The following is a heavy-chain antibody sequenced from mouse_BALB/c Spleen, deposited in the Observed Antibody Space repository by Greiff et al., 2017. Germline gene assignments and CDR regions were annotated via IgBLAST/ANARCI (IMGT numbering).Heavy chain of an antibody. CDR3: ARKTTVFDY. J-gene: IGHJ2*01. CDR1: GYTFTSYW. Sequence: QVQLQQPGAELVKPGASVKLSCKASGYTFTSYWMHWVQQRPGQGLEWIGEINPSNGRTNYNEKFKSKATLTVDKSSSTAYMQLSSLTSEDSAVYYCARKTTVFDYWGQGTTLTVSS. V-gene: IGHV1S81*02. CDR2: INPSNGRT. D-gene: IGHD1-1*01.